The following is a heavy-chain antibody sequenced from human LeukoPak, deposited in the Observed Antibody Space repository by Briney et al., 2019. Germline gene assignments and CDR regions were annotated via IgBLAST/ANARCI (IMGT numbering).Heavy chain of an antibody. J-gene: IGHJ5*02. V-gene: IGHV1-69*01. CDR3: ARVGYDFWSGYSNNWFDP. Sequence: GSSVTVSCTASGGTFSSYAISWVRQAPGQGLEWMGGIIPIFGTANYAQKFQGRVTITADESTSTAYMELSSLRSEDTAVYYCARVGYDFWSGYSNNWFDPWGQGTLVTVSS. CDR2: IIPIFGTA. D-gene: IGHD3-3*01. CDR1: GGTFSSYA.